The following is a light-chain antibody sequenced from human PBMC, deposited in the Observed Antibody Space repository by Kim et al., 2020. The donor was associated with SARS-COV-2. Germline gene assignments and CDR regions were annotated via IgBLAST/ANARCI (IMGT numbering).Light chain of an antibody. CDR3: QQYSGTPQT. J-gene: IGKJ1*01. CDR2: GAS. Sequence: EIVLTQSPGTLSLSPGERATLSCRASQSVSSSYLAWYQQKPGQAPRHLIYGASSSATGIPDRFSGSGSGTDFTLTISRLEPEDFAVYYCQQYSGTPQTFGQGTKVDIK. CDR1: QSVSSSY. V-gene: IGKV3-20*01.